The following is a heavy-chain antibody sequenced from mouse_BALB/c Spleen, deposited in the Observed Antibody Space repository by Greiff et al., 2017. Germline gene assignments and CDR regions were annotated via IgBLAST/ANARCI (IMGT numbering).Heavy chain of an antibody. Sequence: VQLKESGAELVRPGALVKLSCKASGFNIKDYYMHWVKQRPEQGLEWIGWIDPENGNTIYDPKFQGKASITADTSSNTAYLQLSSLTSEDTAVYYCARDYDYDGAYWGQGTLVTVSA. D-gene: IGHD2-4*01. CDR3: ARDYDYDGAY. V-gene: IGHV14-1*02. J-gene: IGHJ3*01. CDR1: GFNIKDYY. CDR2: IDPENGNT.